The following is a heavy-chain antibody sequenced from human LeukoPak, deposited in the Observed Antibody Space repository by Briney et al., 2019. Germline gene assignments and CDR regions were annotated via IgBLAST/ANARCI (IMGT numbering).Heavy chain of an antibody. Sequence: ASVKVSCKASGYTFTSYGISWVRQAPGQGLEWMGWISAYNGNTNYAQKLQGRVTMTTDTSTSTAYMELSSLRSEDTAVYYCARSKYYYDSSGYYSPAFDIWGQGTMVTVSS. CDR3: ARSKYYYDSSGYYSPAFDI. CDR2: ISAYNGNT. V-gene: IGHV1-18*01. D-gene: IGHD3-22*01. J-gene: IGHJ3*02. CDR1: GYTFTSYG.